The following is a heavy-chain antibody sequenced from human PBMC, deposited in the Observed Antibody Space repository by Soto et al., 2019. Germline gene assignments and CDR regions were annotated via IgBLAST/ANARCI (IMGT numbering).Heavy chain of an antibody. CDR2: FYYTGST. J-gene: IGHJ4*02. CDR3: ARSMHYSDGSNYSPFDY. D-gene: IGHD3-22*01. Sequence: QVQLQESGPGLVKPSETLSLTCTVSGGSVSSGNYYWSWIRQPPGKGLEWIGYFYYTGSTNYNPPLKSRVTISIDASKNPFSLRLSSVTAADTAVYYCARSMHYSDGSNYSPFDYWGQGTLVTVSS. V-gene: IGHV4-61*01. CDR1: GGSVSSGNYY.